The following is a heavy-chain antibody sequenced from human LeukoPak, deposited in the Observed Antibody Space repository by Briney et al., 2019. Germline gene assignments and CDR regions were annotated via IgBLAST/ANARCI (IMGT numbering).Heavy chain of an antibody. CDR1: RFTFTSSA. J-gene: IGHJ4*02. CDR3: AALDYDGVW. D-gene: IGHD3-22*01. V-gene: IGHV1-58*02. CDR2: IVVGSGNT. Sequence: SVKVSCKASRFTFTSSAMQWVRQARGQRLEWIGWIVVGSGNTNYAQKFQERVTITRDMSTSTAYMEPSSLRSEDTAVYYCAALDYDGVWWGQGTLVTVSS.